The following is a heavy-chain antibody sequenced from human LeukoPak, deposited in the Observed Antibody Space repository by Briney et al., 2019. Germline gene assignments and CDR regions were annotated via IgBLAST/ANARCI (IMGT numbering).Heavy chain of an antibody. V-gene: IGHV1-18*01. J-gene: IGHJ6*02. D-gene: IGHD2-2*01. CDR1: GYTFTSYG. CDR3: ARVYGTSSTSNRGTATYYYYSYGMDV. Sequence: GASVTVSCKASGYTFTSYGISWVRQAPGQGLEWMGWISANSGDRNYAQKLQGRVNMTSDTSTSTAYMELRSLRSDDSAVYYCARVYGTSSTSNRGTATYYYYSYGMDVWGQGTTVTVSS. CDR2: ISANSGDR.